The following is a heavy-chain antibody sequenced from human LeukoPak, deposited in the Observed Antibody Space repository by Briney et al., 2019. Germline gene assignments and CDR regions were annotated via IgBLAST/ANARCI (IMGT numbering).Heavy chain of an antibody. J-gene: IGHJ3*02. V-gene: IGHV3-7*01. Sequence: PGGSLRLSCTVSGFTFGDHAMSWFRQAPGKGLEWVANMNQDGSAKNYVDSVKVRFTISRDNAKSSLYLQMNSLRAEDTAVYYCAREGRPNAFDIWGQGTMVTVSS. CDR3: AREGRPNAFDI. CDR2: MNQDGSAK. CDR1: GFTFGDHA.